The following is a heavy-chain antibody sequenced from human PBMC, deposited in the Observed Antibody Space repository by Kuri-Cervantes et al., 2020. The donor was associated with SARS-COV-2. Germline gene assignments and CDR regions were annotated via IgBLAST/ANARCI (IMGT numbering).Heavy chain of an antibody. J-gene: IGHJ4*02. V-gene: IGHV4-34*01. Sequence: SQTLSLTCAVYGGSFSGYYWSWTRQPPGKGLEWIGEINHSGSTNYNPSLKSRVTISVDTSKNQFSLKLSSVTAADTAVYYCARDTGLFGVVTNFDYWGQGTLVTVSS. CDR3: ARDTGLFGVVTNFDY. CDR1: GGSFSGYY. D-gene: IGHD3-3*01. CDR2: INHSGST.